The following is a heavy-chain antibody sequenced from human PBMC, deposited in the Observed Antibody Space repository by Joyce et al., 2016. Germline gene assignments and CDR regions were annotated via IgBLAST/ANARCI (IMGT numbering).Heavy chain of an antibody. CDR2: IAFGSGNT. Sequence: QLVQSGPEVRKPATSVKVSCKPSGFIFNSAAVHWVRQAPGLRLEWIGWIAFGSGNTKYEQNFQQRVTFIRDVSTSTAYMELTSLRSEDTAVYYCATDRVGALSPWGPGTLVTVSS. J-gene: IGHJ4*02. CDR1: GFIFNSAA. CDR3: ATDRVGALSP. D-gene: IGHD1-26*01. V-gene: IGHV1-58*01.